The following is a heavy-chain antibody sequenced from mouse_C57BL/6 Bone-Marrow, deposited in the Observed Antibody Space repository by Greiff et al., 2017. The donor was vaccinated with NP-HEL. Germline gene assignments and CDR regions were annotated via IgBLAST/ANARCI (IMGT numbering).Heavy chain of an antibody. D-gene: IGHD2-4*01. CDR2: IDPENGDT. V-gene: IGHV14-4*01. Sequence: EVQVVESGAELVRPGASVKLSCTASGFNIKDDYMHWVKQRPEQGLEWIGWIDPENGDTEYASKFKGKATITADTSSNTAYLQLSSLTSEDTAVYYCTTGDYDYDWFAYWGQGTLVTVSA. CDR1: GFNIKDDY. J-gene: IGHJ3*01. CDR3: TTGDYDYDWFAY.